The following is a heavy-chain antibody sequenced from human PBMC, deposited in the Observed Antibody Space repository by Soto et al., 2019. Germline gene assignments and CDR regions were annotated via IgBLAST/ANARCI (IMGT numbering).Heavy chain of an antibody. Sequence: SETLSLTCTVSGGSISSGGYYWSWIRQHPGKGLEWIGYIYYSGSTYYNPSLKSRVTISVDTSKNQFSLKLSSVTAADTAVYYCARGPSLGYCSGGSCYAYFDYXGQGTLVTVSS. D-gene: IGHD2-15*01. V-gene: IGHV4-31*03. CDR3: ARGPSLGYCSGGSCYAYFDY. J-gene: IGHJ4*02. CDR1: GGSISSGGYY. CDR2: IYYSGST.